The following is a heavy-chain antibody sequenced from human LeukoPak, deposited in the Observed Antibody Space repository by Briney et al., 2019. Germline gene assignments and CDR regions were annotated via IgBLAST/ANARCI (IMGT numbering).Heavy chain of an antibody. D-gene: IGHD6-19*01. CDR2: ISAYNGNT. V-gene: IGHV1-18*01. J-gene: IGHJ4*02. CDR3: ARDLPRIAVAGTGDY. Sequence: ASVKVSCKLSAYTFTSYGISWVRQAPGQGLEWMGWISAYNGNTNYAQKLQGRVTMTTDTSTSTAYMELRSLRSDDTAVYYCARDLPRIAVAGTGDYWGQGTLVTVSS. CDR1: AYTFTSYG.